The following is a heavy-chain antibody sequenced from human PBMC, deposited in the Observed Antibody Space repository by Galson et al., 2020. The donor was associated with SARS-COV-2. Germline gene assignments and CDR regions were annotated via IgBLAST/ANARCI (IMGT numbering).Heavy chain of an antibody. CDR3: ARAPRWYPFDH. CDR1: GFSFYKYA. Sequence: GGSLRLSCAASGFSFYKYAMYWVRQAPGKGLEGVAFISDDGNTESYAESVKGRFTISRDNSKDTLYLQMDNVRGEDAAFYYCARAPRWYPFDHWGQGTLVTVSS. J-gene: IGHJ4*02. D-gene: IGHD2-15*01. CDR2: ISDDGNTE. V-gene: IGHV3-30-3*01.